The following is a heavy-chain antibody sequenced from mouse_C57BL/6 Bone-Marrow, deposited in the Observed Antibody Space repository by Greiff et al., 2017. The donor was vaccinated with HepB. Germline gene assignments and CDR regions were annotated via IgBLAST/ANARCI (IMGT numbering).Heavy chain of an antibody. J-gene: IGHJ2*01. V-gene: IGHV14-2*01. CDR3: ARGAQSSIFDY. CDR1: GFNFKDYY. CDR2: IDPEDGDT. Sequence: EVQLQQSGAELVKPGASVKLSCTASGFNFKDYYMHWVKQRPEQGLEWIGRIDPEDGDTKYDPKFQGKATITADTSSNTAYLRLSSLTSDDSAVYYCARGAQSSIFDYWGQGTTLTVSS. D-gene: IGHD3-1*01.